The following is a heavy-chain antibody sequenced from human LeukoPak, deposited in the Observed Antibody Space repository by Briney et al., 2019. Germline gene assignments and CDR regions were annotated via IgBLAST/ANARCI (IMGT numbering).Heavy chain of an antibody. V-gene: IGHV4-39*07. D-gene: IGHD5-24*01. CDR3: ARPEMATIIFPFDY. CDR1: GGSINNYY. Sequence: SETLSLTCTVSGGSINNYYWSWIRQPPGKGLEWIGSIYYSGSTYYNPSLKSRVTISVDTSKNQFSLKLSSVTAADTAVYYCARPEMATIIFPFDYWGQGTLVTVSS. CDR2: IYYSGST. J-gene: IGHJ4*02.